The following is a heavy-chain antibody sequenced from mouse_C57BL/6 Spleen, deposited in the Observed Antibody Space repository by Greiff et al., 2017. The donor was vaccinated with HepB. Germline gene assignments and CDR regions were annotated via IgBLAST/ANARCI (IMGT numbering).Heavy chain of an antibody. Sequence: QVQLQQPGAELVKPGASVKLSCKASGYTFTSYWMHWVKQRPGQGLEWIGMIHPNSGSTNYNEKFKSKATLTVDKSSSTAYMQLSSLTSEDSAVYYCARENYYGSSLHWYFDVWGTGTTVTVSS. CDR2: IHPNSGST. D-gene: IGHD1-1*01. CDR1: GYTFTSYW. V-gene: IGHV1-64*01. CDR3: ARENYYGSSLHWYFDV. J-gene: IGHJ1*03.